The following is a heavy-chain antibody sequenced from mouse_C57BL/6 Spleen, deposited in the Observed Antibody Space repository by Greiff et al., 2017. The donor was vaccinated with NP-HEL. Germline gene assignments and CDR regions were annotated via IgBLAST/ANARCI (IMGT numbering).Heavy chain of an antibody. Sequence: DVHLVESGPELVKPGDSVKISCKASGYSFTGYFMNWVMQSHGKSLEWIGRINPYNGDTFYNQKFKGKATLTVDKSSSTAHMELRSLTSEDSAVYYCARRDYDGYAMDYWGQGTSVTVSS. V-gene: IGHV1-20*01. CDR2: INPYNGDT. J-gene: IGHJ4*01. CDR1: GYSFTGYF. D-gene: IGHD2-4*01. CDR3: ARRDYDGYAMDY.